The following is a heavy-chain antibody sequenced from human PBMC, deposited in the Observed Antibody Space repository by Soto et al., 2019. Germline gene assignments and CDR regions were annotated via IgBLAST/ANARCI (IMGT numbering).Heavy chain of an antibody. V-gene: IGHV4-59*01. CDR1: GSSLSSYY. J-gene: IGHJ5*02. CDR3: AKDSGYNYGYFRWFDP. CDR2: IFYSGST. Sequence: PSETLSLTCTVSGSSLSSYYWSWIRQPPGRGLEWIGHIFYSGSTNYNPALKSRVTISVDTSKSQFSLKLSSVTAADTAVYYCAKDSGYNYGYFRWFDPWGQGTLVTVSS. D-gene: IGHD5-18*01.